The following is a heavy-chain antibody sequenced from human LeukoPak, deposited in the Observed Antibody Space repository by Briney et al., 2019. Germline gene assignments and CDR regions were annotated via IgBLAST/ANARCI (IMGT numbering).Heavy chain of an antibody. CDR2: IKQDGSEQ. J-gene: IGHJ4*02. CDR1: GFTFSNYW. V-gene: IGHV3-7*01. D-gene: IGHD2-15*01. CDR3: ATDSPYDY. Sequence: GSLRLSCVASGFTFSNYWMSWVRQAPGKGLEWVANIKQDGSEQYYVDSVKGRFTVSRDNAKNSLHLQMNSLRAEDTAVYYCATDSPYDYWGQGTLVTASS.